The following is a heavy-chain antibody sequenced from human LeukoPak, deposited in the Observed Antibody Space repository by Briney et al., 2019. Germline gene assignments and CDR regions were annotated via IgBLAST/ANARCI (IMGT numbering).Heavy chain of an antibody. CDR2: ISTTGSDI. Sequence: GGSLRLSCAASGVTFSNFGMSWVRQAPGKGLEWASSISTTGSDIYYADSVRGRFTISRDNAKNSLYLQMTSLRVEDTAVYYCAREVTGYKSGQKYSWFDPWGQGTLVTVSS. CDR3: AREVTGYKSGQKYSWFDP. V-gene: IGHV3-21*06. J-gene: IGHJ5*02. D-gene: IGHD6-19*01. CDR1: GVTFSNFG.